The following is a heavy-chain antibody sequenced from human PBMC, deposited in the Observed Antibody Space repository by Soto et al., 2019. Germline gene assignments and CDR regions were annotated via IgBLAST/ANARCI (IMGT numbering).Heavy chain of an antibody. J-gene: IGHJ5*02. CDR1: GGSISSSSYY. CDR3: ARHPYYDFWSGYSSNWFDP. D-gene: IGHD3-3*01. Sequence: PSETLSLTCTVSGGSISSSSYYWGWIRQPPGKGLEWIGSIYYSGSTYYNPSLKSRVTISVDTSKNQFSLKLSSVTAADTAVYYCARHPYYDFWSGYSSNWFDPWGQGTLVTVSS. CDR2: IYYSGST. V-gene: IGHV4-39*01.